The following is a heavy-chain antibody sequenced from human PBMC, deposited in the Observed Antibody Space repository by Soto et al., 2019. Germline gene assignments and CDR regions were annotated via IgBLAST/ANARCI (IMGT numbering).Heavy chain of an antibody. D-gene: IGHD5-18*01. V-gene: IGHV3-7*01. CDR3: ARSGYSYGYLYDRPRAFDI. CDR1: GFTFSSYW. J-gene: IGHJ3*02. Sequence: GGSLRLSCAASGFTFSSYWMSWVRQAPGKGLEWVANIKQDGSEKYYVDSVKGRFTISRDNAKNSLYLQMNSLRAEDTAVYYCARSGYSYGYLYDRPRAFDIWGQGTMVTVSS. CDR2: IKQDGSEK.